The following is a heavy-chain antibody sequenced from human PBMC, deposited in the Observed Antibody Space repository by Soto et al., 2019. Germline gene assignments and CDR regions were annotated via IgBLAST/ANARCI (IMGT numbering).Heavy chain of an antibody. CDR3: ARGHEFGGSSEAFDI. CDR2: ILPIFGTA. V-gene: IGHV1-69*15. J-gene: IGHJ3*02. Sequence: QVQLVQSGAEVKKPGSSVKVSCKASGGTFSTSSMNWVRQAPEQGPEWMGNILPIFGTADYAQKFQGRVTITANESTKTVYMELRSLLSADTAVYYCARGHEFGGSSEAFDIWGQGTVVTVSS. D-gene: IGHD2-15*01. CDR1: GGTFSTSS.